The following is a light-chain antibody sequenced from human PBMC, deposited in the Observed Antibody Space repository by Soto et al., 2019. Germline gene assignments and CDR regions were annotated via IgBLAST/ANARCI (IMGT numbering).Light chain of an antibody. Sequence: EIVLTQSPGTLSLSPGERATLSCRASQTVCSSCLAWYQQKPGQAPRLLISGASNRPTGIPDRFSGSGSGTDFTLTISRLEPEDFAVYYCQQYGSSPGFTFGPGTKVDIK. J-gene: IGKJ3*01. CDR3: QQYGSSPGFT. CDR1: QTVCSSC. V-gene: IGKV3-20*01. CDR2: GAS.